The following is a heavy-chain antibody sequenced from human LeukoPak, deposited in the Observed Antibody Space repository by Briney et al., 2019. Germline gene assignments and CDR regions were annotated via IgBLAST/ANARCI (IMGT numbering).Heavy chain of an antibody. Sequence: SETLSLTCTVSGGSITSGDHYWSWILQPPGKGLERIGYIYHGGSSNYNPSLKSRLNMSVDTSKNQFSLKLSSVTAADTAVYYCARDGLHVDVWGQGTTVTVSS. V-gene: IGHV4-30-4*01. CDR2: IYHGGSS. J-gene: IGHJ6*02. CDR3: ARDGLHVDV. CDR1: GGSITSGDHY.